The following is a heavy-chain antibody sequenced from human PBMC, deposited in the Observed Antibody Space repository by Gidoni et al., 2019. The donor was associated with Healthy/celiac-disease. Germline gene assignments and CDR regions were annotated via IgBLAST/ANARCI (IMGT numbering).Heavy chain of an antibody. CDR2: INPNSGGT. V-gene: IGHV1-2*02. Sequence: QVQLVQSGAEVKKPGASVKVSCKASGYTFTGYYMHWVRQAPGQGLEWMGWINPNSGGTNYAQKFQGRVTMTRDTSISTAYMELSRLRSDDTAVYYCARESEEAAALGFGMDVWGKGTTVTVSS. CDR1: GYTFTGYY. J-gene: IGHJ6*04. D-gene: IGHD6-13*01. CDR3: ARESEEAAALGFGMDV.